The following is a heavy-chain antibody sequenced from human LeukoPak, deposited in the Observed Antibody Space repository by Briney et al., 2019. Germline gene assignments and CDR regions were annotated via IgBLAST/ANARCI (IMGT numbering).Heavy chain of an antibody. CDR2: IRYDESEK. V-gene: IGHV3-30*02. J-gene: IGHJ6*03. CDR3: AKDGWDSVTYYFYYYMDV. D-gene: IGHD4-17*01. Sequence: GGSLRLSCAASGFTFSSYEMNWVRQAPGKGLEWVAFIRYDESEKSYADSVKGRFTISRDNSKNTLYLHMHSLKAEDTAVYYCAKDGWDSVTYYFYYYMDVWGKGTTVTISS. CDR1: GFTFSSYE.